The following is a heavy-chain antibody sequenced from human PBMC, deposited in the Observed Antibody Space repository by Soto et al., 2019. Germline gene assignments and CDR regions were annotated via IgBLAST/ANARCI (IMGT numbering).Heavy chain of an antibody. Sequence: QVQLVQSGAEVKKSGASMKVSCKASGYTFSNYGISWVLQAPGQGLEWMGWVTGYDGNANYAQRFQGRVTMTTDTSTNTAYMDLRRLISDDTAVYFCARTDHEEPTFAYWGQGTLVTVSS. V-gene: IGHV1-18*01. CDR2: VTGYDGNA. CDR3: ARTDHEEPTFAY. CDR1: GYTFSNYG. D-gene: IGHD1-26*01. J-gene: IGHJ4*02.